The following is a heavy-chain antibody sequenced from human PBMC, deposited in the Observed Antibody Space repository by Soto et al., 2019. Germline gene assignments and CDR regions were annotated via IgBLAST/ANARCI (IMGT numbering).Heavy chain of an antibody. V-gene: IGHV3-30*03. CDR2: ISYDGSNK. J-gene: IGHJ4*02. Sequence: QVQLVESGGGVVQPGRSLRLSCAASEFTFSSYGMHWVRQAPGKGLEWVAHISYDGSNKHYEDSVEGRFIISRDNFKNTLYLQMNSLRAEDSAVYYCAIDTYYHDSSGYYVFDAWGQGTLITVSS. CDR1: EFTFSSYG. D-gene: IGHD3-22*01. CDR3: AIDTYYHDSSGYYVFDA.